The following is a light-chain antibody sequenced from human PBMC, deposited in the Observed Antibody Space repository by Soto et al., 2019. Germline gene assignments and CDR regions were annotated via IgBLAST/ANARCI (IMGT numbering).Light chain of an antibody. Sequence: QSVLTQPASVSGSPGQSITISCTGTSGDIGAYNYVSWYQQHPGKAPKLMIYDASDRPSGVSNRFSGSKSGNTASLTIYGLRSEDEADYYCSSYTTSNTLLFGGGTKVTVL. CDR2: DAS. V-gene: IGLV2-14*01. J-gene: IGLJ2*01. CDR1: SGDIGAYNY. CDR3: SSYTTSNTLL.